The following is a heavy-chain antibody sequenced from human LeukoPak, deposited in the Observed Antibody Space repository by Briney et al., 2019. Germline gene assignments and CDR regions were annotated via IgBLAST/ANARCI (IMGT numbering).Heavy chain of an antibody. CDR1: GYTFTSSG. CDR3: ARDGYGSASDY. CDR2: ISGYNGHT. J-gene: IGHJ4*02. D-gene: IGHD5-18*01. Sequence: ASVKVSCKASGYTFTSSGISWVRQAPGQGLEGMGWISGYNGHTNYVQKLQGRVTMTTDTSTSTAYMELRSLRSDDTAVYYCARDGYGSASDYWGQGTLVTVSS. V-gene: IGHV1-18*01.